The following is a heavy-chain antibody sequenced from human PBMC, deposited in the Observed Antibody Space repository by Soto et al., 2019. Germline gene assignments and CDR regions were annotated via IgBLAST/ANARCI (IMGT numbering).Heavy chain of an antibody. CDR1: GVSISFYY. CDR2: IDSSGST. Sequence: PSETLSLTCTVSGVSISFYYWSWIRQPPGKGLEWIAYIDSSGSTKYNPSLKSRVTISLDTSRNQLSLKLNSVTAADTAVYYCARGMAYCSGGSCYEVDAFDIWGQGTMVTVSS. D-gene: IGHD2-15*01. CDR3: ARGMAYCSGGSCYEVDAFDI. V-gene: IGHV4-59*01. J-gene: IGHJ3*02.